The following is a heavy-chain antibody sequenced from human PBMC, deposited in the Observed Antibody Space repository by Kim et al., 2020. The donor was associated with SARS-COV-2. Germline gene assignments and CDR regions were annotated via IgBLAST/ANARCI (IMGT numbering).Heavy chain of an antibody. J-gene: IGHJ3*02. CDR2: INHSGST. V-gene: IGHV4-34*01. D-gene: IGHD2-2*01. CDR3: ARAPSRWYQLLPRAFDI. Sequence: SETLSLTCAVYGGSFSGYYWSWIRQPPGKGLEWIGEINHSGSTNYNPSLKSRVTISVDTSKNQFSLKLSSVTAADTAVYYCARAPSRWYQLLPRAFDIWGQGTMVTVSS. CDR1: GGSFSGYY.